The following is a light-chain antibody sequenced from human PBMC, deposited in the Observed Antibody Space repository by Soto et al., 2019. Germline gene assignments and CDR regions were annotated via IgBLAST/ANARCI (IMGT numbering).Light chain of an antibody. Sequence: DIQMTQSPSTLSASVGDRVTITCRASQSINNYLAWYQQRPGTAPRLLIHKASVLESGVPSRFSGSVSGTEFTLTISSLQPDDFATYFCQQCDSYPRTFGQGTRVEIK. CDR3: QQCDSYPRT. J-gene: IGKJ1*01. CDR2: KAS. CDR1: QSINNY. V-gene: IGKV1-5*03.